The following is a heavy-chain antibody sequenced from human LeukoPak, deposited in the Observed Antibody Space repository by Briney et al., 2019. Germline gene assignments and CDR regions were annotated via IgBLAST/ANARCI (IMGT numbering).Heavy chain of an antibody. CDR3: AREDTGMAPGFDS. D-gene: IGHD5-18*01. CDR1: GGSISSSNYY. CDR2: IYCNGIT. Sequence: SETLSLTCTVSGGSISSSNYYWGWFRQPPGKGLEWMGSIYCNGITYYKPSLKSRVIMSVDTSKNQFSLKLSSVTAADTAVYYCAREDTGMAPGFDSWGQGTQVTVSS. J-gene: IGHJ4*02. V-gene: IGHV4-39*07.